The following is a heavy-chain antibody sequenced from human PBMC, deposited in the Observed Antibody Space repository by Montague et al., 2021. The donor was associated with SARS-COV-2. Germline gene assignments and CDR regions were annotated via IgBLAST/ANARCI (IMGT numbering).Heavy chain of an antibody. CDR1: GGSFSGYY. Sequence: SETLSLTCAVYGGSFSGYYWSWIRQPPGKGLEWIGEINHSGSTKYNPSLKSPVTISVDTSKNQFSLKLSSVTAADTAVYYCASGTKRVFTDEYDSSGYESDYWGQGTLVTVSS. CDR3: ASGTKRVFTDEYDSSGYESDY. CDR2: INHSGST. J-gene: IGHJ4*02. V-gene: IGHV4-34*01. D-gene: IGHD3-22*01.